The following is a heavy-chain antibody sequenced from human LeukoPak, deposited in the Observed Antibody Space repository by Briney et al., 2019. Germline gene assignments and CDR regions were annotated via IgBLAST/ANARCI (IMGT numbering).Heavy chain of an antibody. Sequence: GGSLRLSCAASGFTVSSNYMSWVRQAPGKGLEWVSVIYSGGSTYYADPVKGRFTISRDNSKNTLYLQMNSLRAEDTAVYYCARAESNYDFWSGSPPHAFDIWGQGTMVTVSS. J-gene: IGHJ3*02. D-gene: IGHD3-3*01. CDR2: IYSGGST. CDR1: GFTVSSNY. V-gene: IGHV3-53*01. CDR3: ARAESNYDFWSGSPPHAFDI.